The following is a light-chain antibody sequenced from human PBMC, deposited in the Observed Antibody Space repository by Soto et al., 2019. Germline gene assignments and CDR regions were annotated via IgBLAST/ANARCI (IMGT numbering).Light chain of an antibody. Sequence: SVSFSAIQSVSSSYLAWYQQKPGQAPRLLIYGASSRATGIPDRFSGCVSGTDFAYAIGLLSPESFGIYFRKSFASATLVPIGRGTRLEI. CDR1: QSVSSSY. CDR2: GAS. V-gene: IGKV3-20*01. J-gene: IGKJ5*01. CDR3: KSFASATLVP.